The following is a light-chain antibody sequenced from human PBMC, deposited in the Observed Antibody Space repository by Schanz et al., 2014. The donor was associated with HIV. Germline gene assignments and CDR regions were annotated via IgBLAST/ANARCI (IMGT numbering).Light chain of an antibody. Sequence: QSALTQPASVSGSPGQSITISCTGTSSDVGSYNLVSWYQQHPGKAPKLMIYEGSKRPSGVSNRFSGSKSGNTASLTVSGLQAEDEADYYCSSYAGSSVFGGGTKLTVL. V-gene: IGLV2-14*02. CDR3: SSYAGSSV. CDR1: SSDVGSYNL. J-gene: IGLJ3*02. CDR2: EGS.